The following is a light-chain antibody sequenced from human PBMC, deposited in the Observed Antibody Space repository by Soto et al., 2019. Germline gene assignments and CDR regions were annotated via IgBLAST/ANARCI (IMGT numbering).Light chain of an antibody. J-gene: IGLJ2*01. CDR3: QSYDSSLSGSL. Sequence: QSVLTQPPSVSGAPGQTVTISCTGSSSNIGAHYDVHWYQQLPGTGPKLLIYGNTNRPSGVPDRFSASKSGTSASLAITGLQAEDEADYYCQSYDSSLSGSLFGGGTKLTVL. CDR2: GNT. CDR1: SSNIGAHYD. V-gene: IGLV1-40*01.